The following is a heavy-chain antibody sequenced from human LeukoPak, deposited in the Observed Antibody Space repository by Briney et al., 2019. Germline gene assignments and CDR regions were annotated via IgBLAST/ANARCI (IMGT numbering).Heavy chain of an antibody. V-gene: IGHV4-34*01. Sequence: SEALSLTCAVYGGSFSGYYWSWIRQPPGKGLEWIGEINHSGSTNYNPSLKSRVTISVDTSKNQFSLKLSSVTAADTAVYYCARSRIAAGGLWFDPWGQGTLVTVSS. CDR1: GGSFSGYY. CDR3: ARSRIAAGGLWFDP. D-gene: IGHD6-13*01. CDR2: INHSGST. J-gene: IGHJ5*02.